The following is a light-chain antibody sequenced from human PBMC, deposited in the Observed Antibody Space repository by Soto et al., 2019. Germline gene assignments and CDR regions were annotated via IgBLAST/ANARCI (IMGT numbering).Light chain of an antibody. Sequence: VLTQPPSVSVAPGQTARITCGGNSIGSNSVHWYQQKPGQAPVLVVYDDSDRPSGIPERFSSSNSGHTATLTISRVAAGDEADYSCQVWSSSSDHLVVFGGGTQLAVL. CDR3: QVWSSSSDHLVV. V-gene: IGLV3-21*02. J-gene: IGLJ2*01. CDR1: SIGSNS. CDR2: DDS.